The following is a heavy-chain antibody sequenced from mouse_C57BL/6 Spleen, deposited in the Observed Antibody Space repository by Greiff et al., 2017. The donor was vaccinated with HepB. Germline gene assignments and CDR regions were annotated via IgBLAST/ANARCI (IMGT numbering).Heavy chain of an antibody. D-gene: IGHD3-2*02. V-gene: IGHV3-6*01. CDR1: GYSITSGYY. CDR2: ISYDGSN. J-gene: IGHJ2*01. CDR3: AREGSSGHVDY. Sequence: VQLKESGPGLVKPSQSLSLTCSVTGYSITSGYYWNWIRQFPGNKLEWMGYISYDGSNNYNPSLKNRISITRDTSKNQFFLKLNSVTTEDTATYYCAREGSSGHVDYWGQGTTLTVSS.